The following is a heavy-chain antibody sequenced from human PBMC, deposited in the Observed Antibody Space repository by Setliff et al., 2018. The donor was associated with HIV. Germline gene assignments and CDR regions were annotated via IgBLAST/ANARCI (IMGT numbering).Heavy chain of an antibody. CDR1: GYTFTGYF. CDR2: INPNSGDT. D-gene: IGHD6-13*01. Sequence: ASVKVSCKASGYTFTGYFIHWVRQAPGQGLEWVGRINPNSGDTNFAQKFQGRITMTRNTSISTAYLELNRLRSDDTAVYYCAAEGNIFDIWGQGTMVTV. J-gene: IGHJ3*02. CDR3: AAEGNIFDI. V-gene: IGHV1-2*06.